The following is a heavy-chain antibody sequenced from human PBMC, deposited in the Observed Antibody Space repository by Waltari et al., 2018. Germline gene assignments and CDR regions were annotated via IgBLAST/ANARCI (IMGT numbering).Heavy chain of an antibody. CDR1: GSSISSGYY. CDR3: ARHGPTGVYYFDY. J-gene: IGHJ4*02. V-gene: IGHV4-38-2*01. CDR2: IYHSGST. Sequence: QVQLQESGPGLVKPSETLSLTCAVAGSSISSGYYWGWIRQPPGKGLEWIGSIYHSGSTYYNPSLKSRVTISVDTSKNQFSLKLSSVTAADTAVHYCARHGPTGVYYFDYWGQGTLVTVSS. D-gene: IGHD7-27*01.